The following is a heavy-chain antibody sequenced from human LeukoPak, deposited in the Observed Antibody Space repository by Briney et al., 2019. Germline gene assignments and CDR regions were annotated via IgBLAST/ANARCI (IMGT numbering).Heavy chain of an antibody. CDR2: ISGGGGST. V-gene: IGHV3-23*01. Sequence: GGSLRLSCAASGFTFRSCAMSWVRQAPGKGLEWVSAISGGGGSTSYTDSVKGRFTSSRDNSKNTLYLQMSSLRAEDTALYYCAKDGGYGGNPVLPYSYYGMDVWGQGTTVTVSS. CDR3: AKDGGYGGNPVLPYSYYGMDV. J-gene: IGHJ6*02. D-gene: IGHD4-23*01. CDR1: GFTFRSCA.